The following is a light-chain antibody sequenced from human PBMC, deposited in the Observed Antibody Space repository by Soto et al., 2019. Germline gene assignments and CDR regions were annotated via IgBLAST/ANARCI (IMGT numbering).Light chain of an antibody. CDR1: SSDVGANNY. J-gene: IGLJ1*01. V-gene: IGLV2-8*01. CDR2: EGT. CDR3: SSYAGANRV. Sequence: QSALTQPPSASGSPGQSVTISCTGTSSDVGANNYVSWYQQHPGKAPKLMLYEGTKRPSGVPDRFSGSKSGNTASLTVSGLQSEDEADYYCSSYAGANRVFGTGTKLTVL.